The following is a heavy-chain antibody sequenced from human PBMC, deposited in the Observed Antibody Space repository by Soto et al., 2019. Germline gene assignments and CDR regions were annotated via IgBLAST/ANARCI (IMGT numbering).Heavy chain of an antibody. CDR3: TREQSDDNYFDT. D-gene: IGHD6-19*01. V-gene: IGHV4-61*08. J-gene: IGHJ5*02. Sequence: PSETLSLTCTVSGASLSSGGYFYTWVRQPPGKGLEWLGYIYSSGGTNYNPSLKSRVTISLDKSKSQFSLRLISVTAADTAVYYCTREQSDDNYFDTWGQGTLVTVSS. CDR1: GASLSSGGYF. CDR2: IYSSGGT.